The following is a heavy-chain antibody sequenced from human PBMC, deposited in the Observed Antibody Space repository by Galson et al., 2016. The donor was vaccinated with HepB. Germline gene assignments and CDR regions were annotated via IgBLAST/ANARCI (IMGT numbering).Heavy chain of an antibody. CDR2: IYHSGST. CDR3: ARVVRTREDQHFYYYSGMDV. J-gene: IGHJ6*02. V-gene: IGHV4-59*01. CDR1: GGSISSYY. D-gene: IGHD2-21*01. Sequence: ETLSLTCTVSGGSISSYYWSWIRQSPGRGLEWIGYIYHSGSTNFNPSLKSRVTISVDTSKNQIPLMLSSVTAADTAVYYCARVVRTREDQHFYYYSGMDVWGQGTTVTVSS.